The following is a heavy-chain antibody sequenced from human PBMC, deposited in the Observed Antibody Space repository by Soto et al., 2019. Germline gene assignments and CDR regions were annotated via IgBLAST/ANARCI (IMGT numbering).Heavy chain of an antibody. CDR2: IWYDGSNK. V-gene: IGHV3-33*01. Sequence: WGSLRLSCAASGFTFSSYGMHWVRQAPGKGLEWVAVIWYDGSNKYYADSVKGRFTISRDNSKNTLYLQMNSLRAEDTAVYYCARDQLTYYGFDYCGQGTLVTVSS. CDR1: GFTFSSYG. J-gene: IGHJ4*02. D-gene: IGHD3-10*01. CDR3: ARDQLTYYGFDY.